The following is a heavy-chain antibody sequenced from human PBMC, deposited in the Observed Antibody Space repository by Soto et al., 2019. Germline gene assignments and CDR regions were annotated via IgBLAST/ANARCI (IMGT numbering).Heavy chain of an antibody. J-gene: IGHJ4*02. V-gene: IGHV3-64*01. CDR2: LSPDGGST. CDR1: GFTFSSYA. CDR3: ARGQTWAHFDY. D-gene: IGHD1-26*01. Sequence: EVQLVESGGGLVQPGGSLRLSCAASGFTFSSYAMHWVRQAPGKGLEYVSALSPDGGSTYYANSMKGRFTISRDNSKSTLYLQMGSLRGEDLAVYYCARGQTWAHFDYWGQGTLVTVSS.